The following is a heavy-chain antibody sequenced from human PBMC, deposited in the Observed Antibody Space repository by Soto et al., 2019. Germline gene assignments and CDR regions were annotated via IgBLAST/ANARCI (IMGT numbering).Heavy chain of an antibody. V-gene: IGHV4-61*01. CDR1: GGSVSSGSYY. D-gene: IGHD1-1*01. J-gene: IGHJ4*02. CDR2: IYYSGST. CDR3: ARRASGTPYFDY. Sequence: QVQLQESGPGLVKPSETLSLTCTVSGGSVSSGSYYWSWIRQPPGKGLEWIGYIYYSGSTNYNPSLKSRVTTSVDTSKNQFSLKLSSVTAADTAVYYCARRASGTPYFDYWGQGTLVTVSS.